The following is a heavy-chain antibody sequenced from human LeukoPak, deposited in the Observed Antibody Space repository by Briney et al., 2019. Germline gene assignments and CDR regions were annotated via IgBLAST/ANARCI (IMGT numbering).Heavy chain of an antibody. Sequence: PSETLSLTCTVSGGSITTSDFDWAWIRQPPGQGFEWIATISSSGKAYYYPSLMSRVTISVGTSKNQFSLDVTSVTAADTGLFYCARFKGGTGFDYWGRGTLVIVS. CDR3: ARFKGGTGFDY. V-gene: IGHV4-39*01. CDR1: GGSITTSDFD. CDR2: ISSSGKA. J-gene: IGHJ4*02. D-gene: IGHD1-26*01.